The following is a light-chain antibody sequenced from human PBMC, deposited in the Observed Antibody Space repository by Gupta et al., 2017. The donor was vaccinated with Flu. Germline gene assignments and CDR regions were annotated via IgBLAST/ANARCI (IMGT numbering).Light chain of an antibody. CDR2: GAS. V-gene: IGKV3-20*01. CDR1: RSVSNSV. CDR3: QQESHSPWT. Sequence: GTLYLSPGERATRACRARRSVSNSVLAWYQQKPGQAPRLLIYGASNWATEIPDRFSGSGSGTEFTLTISRLEPEDFAVYYCQQESHSPWTFGQGTKVEIK. J-gene: IGKJ1*01.